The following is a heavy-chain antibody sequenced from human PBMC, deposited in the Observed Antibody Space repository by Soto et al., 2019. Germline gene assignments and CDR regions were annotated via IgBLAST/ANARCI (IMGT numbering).Heavy chain of an antibody. D-gene: IGHD1-26*01. Sequence: PSETLSLTCTVSGGSISSAGYYWSWIRHHPGKGLDWIGYIYYSGSTYYNPSLKSRVTISVDTSKNQFSLKLSSVTAADTAVYYCARLRADTFYYIADMGVWGQETT. CDR3: ARLRADTFYYIADMGV. CDR2: IYYSGST. J-gene: IGHJ6*02. V-gene: IGHV4-31*03. CDR1: GGSISSAGYY.